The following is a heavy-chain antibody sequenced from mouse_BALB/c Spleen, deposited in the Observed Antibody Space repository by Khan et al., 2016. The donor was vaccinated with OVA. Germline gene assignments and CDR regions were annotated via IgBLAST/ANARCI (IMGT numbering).Heavy chain of an antibody. Sequence: EVQLQESGPSLVKPSQTLSLTCSVTGDSITSGFWNWIRKFPGNKFEYMGYVTYSGNTYYNPSLKSRISITRNTSKSQYYLQLSSVTTEDTATYFCARSYGSWAMDYWGQGTSVTVSS. CDR1: GDSITSGF. D-gene: IGHD1-1*01. J-gene: IGHJ4*01. CDR2: VTYSGNT. CDR3: ARSYGSWAMDY. V-gene: IGHV3-8*02.